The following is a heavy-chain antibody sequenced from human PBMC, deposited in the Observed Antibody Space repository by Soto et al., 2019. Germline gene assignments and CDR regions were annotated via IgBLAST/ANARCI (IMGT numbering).Heavy chain of an antibody. J-gene: IGHJ4*02. D-gene: IGHD2-8*01. Sequence: ASVKVSCKASGYTFTGYYMHWVRQAPGQGLEWMGWINPNSGGTNYAQKFQGRVTMTRDASISTAYMELSRLRSDDTAVYYCARVYCTNGVCYEGCGYWCQGTLGTV. V-gene: IGHV1-2*02. CDR1: GYTFTGYY. CDR2: INPNSGGT. CDR3: ARVYCTNGVCYEGCGY.